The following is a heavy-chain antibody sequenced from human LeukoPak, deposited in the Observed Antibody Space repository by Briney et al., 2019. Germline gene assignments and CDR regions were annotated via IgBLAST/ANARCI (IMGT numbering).Heavy chain of an antibody. J-gene: IGHJ4*02. CDR2: IYYSGST. CDR3: ARRGGEWLRFSPFDY. V-gene: IGHV4-39*07. D-gene: IGHD5-12*01. Sequence: SETLSLTCTVSGGSISSSSYYWGWIRQPPGKGLEWIGSIYYSGSTYYNPSLKSRVTISVDTSKNQFSLKLSSVTAADTAVYYCARRGGEWLRFSPFDYWGQGTLVTVSS. CDR1: GGSISSSSYY.